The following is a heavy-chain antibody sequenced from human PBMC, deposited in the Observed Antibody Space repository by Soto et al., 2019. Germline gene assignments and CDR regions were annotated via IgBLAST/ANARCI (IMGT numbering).Heavy chain of an antibody. CDR2: ISSSSSYI. V-gene: IGHV3-21*01. CDR3: ARLYGSGSYYLYYYYGMDV. J-gene: IGHJ6*02. Sequence: GSLRLSCAASGFTFSSYSMNWVRQAPGKGLEWVSSISSSSSYIYYADSVKGRFTISRDNAKNSLYLQMNSLRAEDTAVYYCARLYGSGSYYLYYYYGMDVWGQGTTVTVSS. CDR1: GFTFSSYS. D-gene: IGHD3-10*01.